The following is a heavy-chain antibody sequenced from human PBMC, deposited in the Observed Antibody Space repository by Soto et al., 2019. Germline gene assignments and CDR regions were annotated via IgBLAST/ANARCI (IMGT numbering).Heavy chain of an antibody. D-gene: IGHD5-12*01. CDR2: IYHMGGT. J-gene: IGHJ5*02. V-gene: IGHV4-59*03. CDR3: ARFTYKGGFQWYDP. CDR1: SAALNSDY. Sequence: SETRSLACTVSSAALNSDYWSWIRQSPGKGLAWIGYIYHMGGTDYNPSLKSRVTISIDKSKNQFSLNMRSVAAADTAVYFCARFTYKGGFQWYDPWGQGIQVPVSS.